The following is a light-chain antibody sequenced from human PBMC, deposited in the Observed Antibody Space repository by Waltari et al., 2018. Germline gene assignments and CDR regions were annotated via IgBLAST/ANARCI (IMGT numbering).Light chain of an antibody. V-gene: IGKV3-20*01. CDR1: QSVSSSY. CDR2: GAS. CDR3: QQYGSSPRS. J-gene: IGKJ1*01. Sequence: EIVLTQSPGTLSLSPGEIATLSRRASQSVSSSYLAWYQQKPGQAPRRLIYGASSRATGIPDRFSGSGSGTDFTLTISSLEPEDFAVYYCQQYGSSPRSFGQGTKVEIK.